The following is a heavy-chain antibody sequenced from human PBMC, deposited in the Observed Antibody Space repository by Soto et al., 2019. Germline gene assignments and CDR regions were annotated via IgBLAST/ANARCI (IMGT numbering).Heavy chain of an antibody. D-gene: IGHD1-26*01. Sequence: GGSLRLSCVASGFTFSSYAMSWVRQAPGKGLEWVSAISGSGGSTYYADSVKGRFTISRDNSKNTLYLQMNSLRAEDTAVYYCAKGSLYFYYYYGMDVWGQGTTVTVSS. V-gene: IGHV3-23*01. CDR2: ISGSGGST. CDR3: AKGSLYFYYYYGMDV. J-gene: IGHJ6*02. CDR1: GFTFSSYA.